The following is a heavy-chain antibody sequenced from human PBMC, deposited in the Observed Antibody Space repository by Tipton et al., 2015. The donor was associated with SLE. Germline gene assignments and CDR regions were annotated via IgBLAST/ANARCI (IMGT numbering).Heavy chain of an antibody. J-gene: IGHJ4*02. CDR2: IDYSGRT. CDR1: GGSFSGYS. D-gene: IGHD5-12*01. Sequence: TLSLTCDVNGGSFSGYSWDWIRQPPGKGLEWIGSIDYSGRTYYTPSLKSQVTISVDTSKNQFSLKLSSVTAADTAFYYCARRTSGYAPDYWGQGTLVTVSS. V-gene: IGHV4-34*01. CDR3: ARRTSGYAPDY.